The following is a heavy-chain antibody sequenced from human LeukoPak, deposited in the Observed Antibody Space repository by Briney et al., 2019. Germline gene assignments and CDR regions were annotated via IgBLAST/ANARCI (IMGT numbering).Heavy chain of an antibody. CDR3: ARRLASCGGDCYSFDS. CDR2: IAPSDSYT. D-gene: IGHD2-21*02. J-gene: IGHJ4*02. CDR1: GYSFTTYW. V-gene: IGHV5-10-1*01. Sequence: GESLKISCKGSGYSFTTYWISWVRQMPGKGLEWTGRIAPSDSYTYYSPSFQGHVTISADKSINTAYLQWTSLRASDTAMYYCARRLASCGGDCYSFDSWGREPWSPSPQ.